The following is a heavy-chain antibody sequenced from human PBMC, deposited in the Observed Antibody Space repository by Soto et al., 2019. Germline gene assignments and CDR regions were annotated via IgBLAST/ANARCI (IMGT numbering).Heavy chain of an antibody. V-gene: IGHV1-18*01. D-gene: IGHD3-3*01. CDR1: GYTFTSYG. J-gene: IGHJ4*02. CDR3: ARDQRITIFGVVIPNY. CDR2: ISAYNGNT. Sequence: QVQLVQSGAEVKQPGASVKVSCKASGYTFTSYGISWVRQAPGQGLEWMGWISAYNGNTNYAQKLQGRVTMTTDTSTSTAYMELRSLRSDDTAVYYCARDQRITIFGVVIPNYWGQGTLVTVSS.